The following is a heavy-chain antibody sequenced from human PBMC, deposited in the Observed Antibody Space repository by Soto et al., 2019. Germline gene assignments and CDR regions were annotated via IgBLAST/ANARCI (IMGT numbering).Heavy chain of an antibody. CDR3: ATDMGQQLVRTLYYYYGIDV. D-gene: IGHD6-13*01. CDR1: GYTVTSCG. Sequence: AGVKVSCKGSGYTVTSCGISWVRQAAGQELEGMGWISAYNGNTNYAQKLQGRVTKTTDTSTSTAYMELRSLRSDDTAVYYCATDMGQQLVRTLYYYYGIDVWGQGTTVTVSS. J-gene: IGHJ6*02. V-gene: IGHV1-18*04. CDR2: ISAYNGNT.